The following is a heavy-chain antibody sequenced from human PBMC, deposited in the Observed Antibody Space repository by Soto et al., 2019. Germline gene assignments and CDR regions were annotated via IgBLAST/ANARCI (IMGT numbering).Heavy chain of an antibody. J-gene: IGHJ4*02. Sequence: QVQLVESGGGVVQPGRSLRLSCAASGFTFSSYGMHWVSQAPGKGLEWVAVIWYDGSNKYYADSVKGRFTISRDNSKNTLYLQMNSLSAEDTAVYYCAREEILWFGELSTGFDYWGQGTLVTVSS. V-gene: IGHV3-33*01. CDR3: AREEILWFGELSTGFDY. CDR2: IWYDGSNK. D-gene: IGHD3-10*01. CDR1: GFTFSSYG.